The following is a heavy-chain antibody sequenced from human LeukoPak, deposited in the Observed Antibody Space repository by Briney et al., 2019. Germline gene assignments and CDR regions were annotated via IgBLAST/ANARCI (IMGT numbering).Heavy chain of an antibody. CDR2: ISYDGSNK. CDR3: ARVDYGGNVGGNWFDP. V-gene: IGHV3-30*03. D-gene: IGHD4-23*01. Sequence: PGGSLRLSCAASGFTFSSYGMHWVRQAPGKGLEWVAVISYDGSNKYYADSVKGRFTISRDNSKNTLYLQMNSLRAEDTAVYYCARVDYGGNVGGNWFDPWGQGTLVTVSS. CDR1: GFTFSSYG. J-gene: IGHJ5*02.